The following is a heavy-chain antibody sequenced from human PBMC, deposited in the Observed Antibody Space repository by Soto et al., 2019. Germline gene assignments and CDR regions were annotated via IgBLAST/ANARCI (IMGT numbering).Heavy chain of an antibody. CDR1: GGSISSYY. CDR2: IYYSGST. CDR3: AKDQLYIRGVIHNWFDP. J-gene: IGHJ5*02. V-gene: IGHV4-59*12. D-gene: IGHD3-10*02. Sequence: PSETLSLTCTVSGGSISSYYWSWIRQPPGKRLEWIGYIYYSGSTNYNPSLKSRVTISVDTSKNQFSLKLSSVTAADTAVYYCAKDQLYIRGVIHNWFDPWGQGTLVTVSS.